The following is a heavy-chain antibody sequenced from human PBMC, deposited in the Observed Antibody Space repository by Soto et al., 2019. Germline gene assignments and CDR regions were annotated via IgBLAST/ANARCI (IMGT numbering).Heavy chain of an antibody. J-gene: IGHJ2*01. CDR2: ISYDGGNK. D-gene: IGHD2-2*01. CDR3: AMPYCSSRSCHQPGWGYFAV. V-gene: IGHV3-30-3*01. CDR1: GFSFSSYA. Sequence: QVQLVESGGGVVQPGRSLRLSCAASGFSFSSYAMHWVRQAPGRGPEWVTLISYDGGNKDYADSVKGRFTISRDNSKTTLYLQMNSLKNEDTALEYSAMPYCSSRSCHQPGWGYFAVWGRGTLVTVTS.